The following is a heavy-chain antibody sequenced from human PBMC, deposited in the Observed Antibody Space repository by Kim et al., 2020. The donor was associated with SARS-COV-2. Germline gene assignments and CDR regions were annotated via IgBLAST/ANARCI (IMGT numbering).Heavy chain of an antibody. V-gene: IGHV5-51*01. D-gene: IGHD6-13*01. Sequence: YSPSFQGQVTITAEKSISSAYLQWSSLKASDTAMYYSARQGIGAARTFDYWGQGTLVTVSS. J-gene: IGHJ4*02. CDR3: ARQGIGAARTFDY.